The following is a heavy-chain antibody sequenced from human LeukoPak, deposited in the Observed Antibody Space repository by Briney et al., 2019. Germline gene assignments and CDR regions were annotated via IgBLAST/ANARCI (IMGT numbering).Heavy chain of an antibody. Sequence: SQTLSLTCTVSGGSISRNNYYWSWIRQHPVKGLEWIGYIHYSGSTYYKPSLKSRLTISVDTSKNQFSLRVSSVTAADTAVYYCARLGGYSNYEAGYWGQGTLVTVSS. CDR3: ARLGGYSNYEAGY. V-gene: IGHV4-31*03. J-gene: IGHJ4*02. D-gene: IGHD4-11*01. CDR2: IHYSGST. CDR1: GGSISRNNYY.